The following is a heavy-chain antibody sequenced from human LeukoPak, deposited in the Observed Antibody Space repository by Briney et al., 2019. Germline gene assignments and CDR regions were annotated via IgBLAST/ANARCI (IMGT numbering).Heavy chain of an antibody. V-gene: IGHV3-23*01. CDR1: GFTFSSYA. CDR2: ISGSGGST. J-gene: IGHJ4*02. Sequence: TGGSLRLSCAASGFTFSSYAMSWVRQAPGKGLEWVSAISGSGGSTYYADSVKGRFTISRDNSENTLYLQMNSLRAEDTAVYYCAKDPGYFDWVGGYYFDYWGQGTLVTVSS. CDR3: AKDPGYFDWVGGYYFDY. D-gene: IGHD3-9*01.